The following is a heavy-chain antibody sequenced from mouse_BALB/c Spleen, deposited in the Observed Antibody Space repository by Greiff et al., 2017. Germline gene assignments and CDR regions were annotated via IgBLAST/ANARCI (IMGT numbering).Heavy chain of an antibody. Sequence: QVQLKESGPGLVAPSQSLSITCTVSGFSLTSYGVHWVRQPPGKGLEWLGVIWAGGSTNYNSALMSRLSISKDNSKSQVFLKMNSLQTDDTAMYYCARQGYDYTWFAYWGQGTLVTVSA. CDR3: ARQGYDYTWFAY. CDR2: IWAGGST. CDR1: GFSLTSYG. V-gene: IGHV2-9*02. D-gene: IGHD2-4*01. J-gene: IGHJ3*01.